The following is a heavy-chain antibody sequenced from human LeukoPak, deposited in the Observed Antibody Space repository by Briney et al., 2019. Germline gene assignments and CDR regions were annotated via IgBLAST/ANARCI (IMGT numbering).Heavy chain of an antibody. CDR3: ARGRIIRGYFDY. CDR2: INWNGGST. D-gene: IGHD2/OR15-2a*01. Sequence: GGSLILSCAASGFTVSSNYMSWVRQAPGKGLEWVSGINWNGGSTGYADSVKGRFTISRDNAKNSLYLQMNSLRAEDTALYYCARGRIIRGYFDYWGQGTLVTVSS. J-gene: IGHJ4*02. CDR1: GFTVSSNY. V-gene: IGHV3-20*04.